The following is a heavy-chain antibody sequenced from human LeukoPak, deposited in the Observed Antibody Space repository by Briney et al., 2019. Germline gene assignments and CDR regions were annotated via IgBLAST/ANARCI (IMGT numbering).Heavy chain of an antibody. CDR1: GFTFNRHW. V-gene: IGHV3-7*01. CDR3: ARYVIAAAMFDY. D-gene: IGHD6-13*01. J-gene: IGHJ4*02. Sequence: AGGSLRLSCAASGFTFNRHWMTWVRQAPGKGLEWIANVNPDMSEKNYVESVKGRFTISRDKVKNSLYLQMNSLRAEDTAVYYCARYVIAAAMFDYWGQGTLVTVSS. CDR2: VNPDMSEK.